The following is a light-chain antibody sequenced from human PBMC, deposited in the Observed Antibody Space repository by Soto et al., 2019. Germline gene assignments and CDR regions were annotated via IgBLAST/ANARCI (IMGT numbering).Light chain of an antibody. CDR1: QSSSNY. CDR2: TAS. Sequence: DIPMTQSPSYLSTSVGDRVSITCRASQSSSNYLNWYQQKPGKAPKLLIFTASRLQSGVPSRFSGSGAGTEFTLTISSLQPEDFATYYCQQTYSPPPTFGQGTRVEIK. V-gene: IGKV1-39*01. J-gene: IGKJ1*01. CDR3: QQTYSPPPT.